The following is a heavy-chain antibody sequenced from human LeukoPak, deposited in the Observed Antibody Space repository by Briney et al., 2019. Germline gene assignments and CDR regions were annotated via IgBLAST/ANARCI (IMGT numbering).Heavy chain of an antibody. V-gene: IGHV1-2*06. J-gene: IGHJ4*02. CDR1: GYTFTGYY. Sequence: GASVKVSCKASGYTFTGYYMHWVRQAPGQGLEWMGRINSNSGGTNYAQKFQGRVTMTRDTSISTAYMELSSLISDDTAVYYCARENTIFGVYYWGQGTLVTVSS. CDR2: INSNSGGT. D-gene: IGHD3-3*01. CDR3: ARENTIFGVYY.